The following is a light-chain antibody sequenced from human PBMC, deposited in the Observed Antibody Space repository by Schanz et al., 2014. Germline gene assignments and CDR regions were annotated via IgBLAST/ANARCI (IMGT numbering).Light chain of an antibody. CDR3: SSYTSGSTLVV. CDR2: DVS. CDR1: SSDVGGYNY. V-gene: IGLV2-8*01. J-gene: IGLJ1*01. Sequence: QSALTQPPSASGSPGQSVAISCTGTSSDVGGYNYVSWYQQHPGKAPRLMIFDVSKRPSGVPDRFSGSKSGNTASLTISGLQAEDEADYYCSSYTSGSTLVVFGAGAKLTVL.